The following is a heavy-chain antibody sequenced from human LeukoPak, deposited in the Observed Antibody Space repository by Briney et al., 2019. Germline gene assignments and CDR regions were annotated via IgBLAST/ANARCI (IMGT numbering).Heavy chain of an antibody. D-gene: IGHD6-13*01. Sequence: GGSLRLSCAASGFTFSSYAVSWVRQAPGKGLEWVSAISGSGGSTYYADSVKGRFTISRDNSKNTLYLQMNSLRAEDTAVYYCAKDPPSSSSSWYGYWGQGTLATVSS. J-gene: IGHJ4*02. V-gene: IGHV3-23*01. CDR1: GFTFSSYA. CDR3: AKDPPSSSSSWYGY. CDR2: ISGSGGST.